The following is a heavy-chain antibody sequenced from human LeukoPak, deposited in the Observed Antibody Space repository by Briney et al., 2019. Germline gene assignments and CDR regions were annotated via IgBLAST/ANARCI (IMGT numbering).Heavy chain of an antibody. CDR3: AKDRSYYGSASYYPGVFDY. J-gene: IGHJ4*02. CDR2: ISYDGSDT. Sequence: PGGSLRLSCEGSEFTFNSYGMHWVRQAPGKGLEWVAVISYDGSDTYYADSVKGRFTISRDNSKNTLYLQMNSVRAEDTAVYYCAKDRSYYGSASYYPGVFDYWGQGTLVTVS. V-gene: IGHV3-30*18. CDR1: EFTFNSYG. D-gene: IGHD3-10*01.